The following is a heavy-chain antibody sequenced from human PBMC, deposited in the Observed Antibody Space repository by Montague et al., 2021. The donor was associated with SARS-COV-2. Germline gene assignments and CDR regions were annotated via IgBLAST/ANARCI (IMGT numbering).Heavy chain of an antibody. D-gene: IGHD3-9*01. V-gene: IGHV4-39*01. CDR3: ARPVSYYDILSSSTNWFDP. J-gene: IGHJ5*02. CDR1: GGSISSSSYY. Sequence: SETLSLTCTISGGSISSSSYYWGWIRQPPGKGPEWIGSIYYSGSTYYNPYLKSRVTISVDKSKNQFSLKLSSVTAADTAVYYCARPVSYYDILSSSTNWFDPWGQGTLVTVSS. CDR2: IYYSGST.